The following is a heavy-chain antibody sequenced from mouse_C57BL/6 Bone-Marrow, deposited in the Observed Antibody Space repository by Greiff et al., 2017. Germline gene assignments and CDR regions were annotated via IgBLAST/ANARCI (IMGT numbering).Heavy chain of an antibody. CDR1: GYTFTDYE. CDR3: TNWVGLRRKAWFAY. D-gene: IGHD2-2*01. V-gene: IGHV1-15*01. J-gene: IGHJ3*01. Sequence: QVQLQQSGAELVRPGASVTLSCKASGYTFTDYEMHWVKQTPVHGLEWIGAIDPETGGTAYNQKFKGKAILTADKSSSTAYMELRSLTSEDSAVYYCTNWVGLRRKAWFAYWGQGTLVTVSA. CDR2: IDPETGGT.